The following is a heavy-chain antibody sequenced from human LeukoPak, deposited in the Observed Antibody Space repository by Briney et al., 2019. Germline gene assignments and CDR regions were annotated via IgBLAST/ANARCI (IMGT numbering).Heavy chain of an antibody. Sequence: SVKVSCKASGGTFSSYAISWVRQAPGQGLEWMGGIIPIFGTANYTQKFQGRVTITTDESTSTAYMELSSLRSEDTAVYYCAREDYGGNPEDDYWGQGTLVTVSS. CDR2: IIPIFGTA. J-gene: IGHJ4*02. CDR3: AREDYGGNPEDDY. V-gene: IGHV1-69*05. CDR1: GGTFSSYA. D-gene: IGHD4-23*01.